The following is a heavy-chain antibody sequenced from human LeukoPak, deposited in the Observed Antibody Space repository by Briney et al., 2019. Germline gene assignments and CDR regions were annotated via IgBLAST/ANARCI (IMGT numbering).Heavy chain of an antibody. CDR1: GGSISSYY. CDR2: IYYSGST. D-gene: IGHD3-22*01. V-gene: IGHV4-59*01. CDR3: ARVRGYYDSSGYYPSYYDYYGMDV. Sequence: KPSETLSLTCTVSGGSISSYYWSWIRQPPGKGLEWIGYIYYSGSTNYNPSLKSRVTITVDTSKNQFSLKLSSVTAADSAVYYCARVRGYYDSSGYYPSYYDYYGMDVWGQGTRVSVSS. J-gene: IGHJ6*02.